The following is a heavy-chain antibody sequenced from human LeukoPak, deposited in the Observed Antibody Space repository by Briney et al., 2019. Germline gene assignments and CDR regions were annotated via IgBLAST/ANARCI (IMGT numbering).Heavy chain of an antibody. CDR1: GFTFSTSS. V-gene: IGHV3-48*01. Sequence: PGGSHRPSCAASGFTFSTSSMSCVRQAPGKGLEWVSYISTTSSTIYYADSVKGRFTISRDNAKNSLYLQMNSLRAEDTAVYYCARLEGTIQDFDCRGQGGLVTVSS. J-gene: IGHJ4*02. CDR3: ARLEGTIQDFDC. CDR2: ISTTSSTI. D-gene: IGHD1-7*01.